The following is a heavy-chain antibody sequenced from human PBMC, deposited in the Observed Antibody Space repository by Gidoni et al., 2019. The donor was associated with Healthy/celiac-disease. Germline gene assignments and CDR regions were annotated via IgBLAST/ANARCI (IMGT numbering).Heavy chain of an antibody. CDR3: AREPFFGVVPDY. D-gene: IGHD3-3*01. CDR1: GFTFSSDE. J-gene: IGHJ4*02. Sequence: EVQLVESGGGLVRPGGSLRLACAASGFTFSSDEMNWVRQAPGQGLEWVSYISSSGSTIYYADSVKGRFTISRDNAKNSLYLQMNSLRAEDTAVYYCAREPFFGVVPDYWGQGTLVTVSS. CDR2: ISSSGSTI. V-gene: IGHV3-48*03.